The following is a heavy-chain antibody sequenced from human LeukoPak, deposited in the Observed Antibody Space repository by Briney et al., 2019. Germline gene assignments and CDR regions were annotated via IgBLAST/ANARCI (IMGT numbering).Heavy chain of an antibody. D-gene: IGHD6-19*01. CDR3: ARGPYSSGWYGPYYYYGMDV. CDR2: INPNSGGT. Sequence: ASVKVSCKASGYTFTGYYMHWVRQAPGQGLEWMGWINPNSGGTNYAQKFQGRVTMTRDTSVSTAYMELSRLRSDDTAVYYCARGPYSSGWYGPYYYYGMDVWGQGTTVTVSS. CDR1: GYTFTGYY. V-gene: IGHV1-2*02. J-gene: IGHJ6*02.